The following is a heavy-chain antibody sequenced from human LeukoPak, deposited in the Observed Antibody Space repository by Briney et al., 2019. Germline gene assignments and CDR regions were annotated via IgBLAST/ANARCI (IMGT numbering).Heavy chain of an antibody. V-gene: IGHV1-2*02. Sequence: ASVKVSCKASGYTSTGYYMHWVRQAPGQGLEWMGWINPNSGGTNYAQKFQGRVTMTRDASISTAYMELSRLRSDDTAVYYCARAERVEMATIGSWGQGTLVTVSS. D-gene: IGHD5-24*01. CDR3: ARAERVEMATIGS. CDR1: GYTSTGYY. CDR2: INPNSGGT. J-gene: IGHJ4*02.